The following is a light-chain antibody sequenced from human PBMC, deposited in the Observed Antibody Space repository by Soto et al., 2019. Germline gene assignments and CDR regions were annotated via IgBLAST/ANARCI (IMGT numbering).Light chain of an antibody. CDR2: EVS. CDR1: SNDVGGYNY. J-gene: IGLJ1*01. CDR3: SSYTSSSTPYV. Sequence: QSALTQPASVSGSPGQSITISCTGTSNDVGGYNYVSWYQQHPGKAPKLMIYEVSNRPSGVSNRFSGSKSGNTASLTISGLQAEDEADYYCSSYTSSSTPYVFGTGTKVTVL. V-gene: IGLV2-14*01.